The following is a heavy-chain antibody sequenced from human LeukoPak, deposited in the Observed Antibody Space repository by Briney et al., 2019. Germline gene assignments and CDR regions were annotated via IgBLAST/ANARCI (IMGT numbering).Heavy chain of an antibody. V-gene: IGHV3-73*01. CDR2: IRSKANSYAT. Sequence: GGSLRLSCAASGFTFSGSAMHWVRQASGKGLEWVGRIRSKANSYATAYAASVKGRFTISRDDSKNTAYLQMNSLKTEDTAVYYCTRQVNGSGYLDYWGQGTLVTVSS. CDR1: GFTFSGSA. D-gene: IGHD3-10*01. J-gene: IGHJ4*02. CDR3: TRQVNGSGYLDY.